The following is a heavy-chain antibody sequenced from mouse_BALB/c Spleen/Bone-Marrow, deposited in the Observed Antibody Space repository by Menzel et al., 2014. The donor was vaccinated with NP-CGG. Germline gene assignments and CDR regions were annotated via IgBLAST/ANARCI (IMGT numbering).Heavy chain of an antibody. CDR1: GYSFTGYF. V-gene: IGHV1-20*02. D-gene: IGHD2-3*01. Sequence: VQLKHSRPELVKPGASVKISCKASGYSFTGYFMNWVMQSHGKSLEWIGRINPYNGDTFYNQKFKGKATLTVDKSSSTAHMELRSLASEDSAVYYCARGGLLRAMDYWGQGTSVTVSS. J-gene: IGHJ4*01. CDR2: INPYNGDT. CDR3: ARGGLLRAMDY.